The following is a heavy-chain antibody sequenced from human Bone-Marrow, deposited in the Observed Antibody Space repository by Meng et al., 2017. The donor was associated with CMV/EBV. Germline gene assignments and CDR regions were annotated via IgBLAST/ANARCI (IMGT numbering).Heavy chain of an antibody. V-gene: IGHV4-61*02. CDR3: ARMTWFESSWGFDP. D-gene: IGHD3-22*01. CDR1: GGSIRSGRSD. Sequence: SGGSIRSGRSDWSWFRQPAGKGLDWIGRAYASGSSNSNPSLKSRVTISVDKSKNQFSLNLRSVTAADTAVYYCARMTWFESSWGFDPWGHGTLVTVSS. J-gene: IGHJ5*02. CDR2: AYASGSS.